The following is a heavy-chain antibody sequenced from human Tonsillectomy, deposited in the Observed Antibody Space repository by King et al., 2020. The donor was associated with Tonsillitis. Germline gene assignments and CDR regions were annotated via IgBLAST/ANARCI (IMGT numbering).Heavy chain of an antibody. V-gene: IGHV3-23*01. CDR1: GFIFSTYA. CDR2: ISGSGDTT. CDR3: TKNL. J-gene: IGHJ4*01. Sequence: VQSGGSLTLSCVGSGFIFSTYAMGWVRQAPGKGLEWVAAISGSGDTTFYAESVKGRFFISRDNPRSTLYLDMNSLRAEDTATYYCTKNLWGRGTLVTVSS.